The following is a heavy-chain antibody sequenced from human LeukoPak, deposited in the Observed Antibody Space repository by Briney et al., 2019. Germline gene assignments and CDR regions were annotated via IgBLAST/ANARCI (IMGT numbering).Heavy chain of an antibody. CDR3: ARDGGEYSSSSYFDY. CDR1: GGTFSSYA. J-gene: IGHJ4*02. CDR2: IIPIFGTA. D-gene: IGHD6-6*01. Sequence: SSVKVSCKASGGTFSSYAIRWVRQAPGQGLEWMGRIIPIFGTANYAQKFQGRVTITTDESTSTAYMELSSLISVDTDVYYCARDGGEYSSSSYFDYWGQGTLVTVSS. V-gene: IGHV1-69*05.